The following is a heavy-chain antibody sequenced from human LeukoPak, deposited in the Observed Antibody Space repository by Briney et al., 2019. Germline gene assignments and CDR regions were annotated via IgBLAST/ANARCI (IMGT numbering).Heavy chain of an antibody. V-gene: IGHV4-59*01. CDR3: ARDLQDMRGAFDI. Sequence: PSETLSLTCTVSGGSISSYYWSWIRQPPGKGLEWIGYIYYSGSTNYNPSLKSRVTISVDTSKNQFSLKLSSVTAADTAVYYCARDLQDMRGAFDIWGQGTMVTVSS. D-gene: IGHD2-15*01. J-gene: IGHJ3*02. CDR1: GGSISSYY. CDR2: IYYSGST.